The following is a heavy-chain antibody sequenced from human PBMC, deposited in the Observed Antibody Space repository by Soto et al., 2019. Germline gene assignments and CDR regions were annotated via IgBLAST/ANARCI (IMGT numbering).Heavy chain of an antibody. V-gene: IGHV5-51*01. D-gene: IGHD3-22*01. CDR3: ATGYYYDSSGYYYDY. Sequence: PGESLKISCKGSGYSFTSYWIGWVRQMPGKGLEWMGIIYPGDSDTRYSPSFQGQVTISADKSISTAYLQWSSLKASDTAMDYWATGYYYDSSGYYYDYWGQVTLVTVSS. CDR1: GYSFTSYW. J-gene: IGHJ4*02. CDR2: IYPGDSDT.